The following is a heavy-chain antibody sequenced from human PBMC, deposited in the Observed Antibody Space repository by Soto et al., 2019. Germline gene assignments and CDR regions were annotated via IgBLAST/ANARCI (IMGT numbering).Heavy chain of an antibody. Sequence: EVQLVESGGGLVQPGGSLGLSCAASGFTVSSNYMSWVRQAPGKGLEWVSVIYSGGSTNYADSVKGRLTISRDNSKNTLYLQMISLRAQDTAVYYCAREGVVADSDWGQGTLVTVSS. CDR2: IYSGGST. CDR1: GFTVSSNY. V-gene: IGHV3-66*01. D-gene: IGHD2-15*01. CDR3: AREGVVADSD. J-gene: IGHJ4*02.